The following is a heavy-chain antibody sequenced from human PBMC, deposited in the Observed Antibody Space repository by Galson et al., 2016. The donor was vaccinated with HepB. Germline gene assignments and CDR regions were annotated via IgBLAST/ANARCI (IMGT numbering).Heavy chain of an antibody. Sequence: QSGAEVKKPGESLRISCYLSGATVTNSWISWVRQVPGKGLEWMGRVDATNSYTFYSPSFQGHVTISADKSINTAYLQWSSLKTSDTAIYFCAETVLTAVGDWFDPWGHGNLVTVPS. V-gene: IGHV5-10-1*01. D-gene: IGHD7-27*01. CDR1: GATVTNSW. CDR3: AETVLTAVGDWFDP. J-gene: IGHJ5*02. CDR2: VDATNSYT.